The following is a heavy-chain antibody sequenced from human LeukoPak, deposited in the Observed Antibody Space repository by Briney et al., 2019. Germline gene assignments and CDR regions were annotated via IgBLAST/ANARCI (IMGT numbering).Heavy chain of an antibody. Sequence: SVKVSRKASGGTFSSYAISWVRQAPGQGLEWMGGIIPIFGTANYAQKFQGRVTITADESTSTAYMELSSLRSEDTAVYYCARDRLGDTAMVAGEFDYWGQGTLVTVSS. J-gene: IGHJ4*02. CDR3: ARDRLGDTAMVAGEFDY. CDR2: IIPIFGTA. D-gene: IGHD5-18*01. V-gene: IGHV1-69*13. CDR1: GGTFSSYA.